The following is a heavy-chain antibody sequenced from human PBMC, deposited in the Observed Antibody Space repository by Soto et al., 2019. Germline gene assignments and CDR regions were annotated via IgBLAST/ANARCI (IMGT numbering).Heavy chain of an antibody. CDR3: ATGTRAPYYDCSGYYRGFDY. CDR2: INAGNGNT. CDR1: GYTFTSYA. D-gene: IGHD3-22*01. V-gene: IGHV1-3*01. J-gene: IGHJ4*02. Sequence: ASVKVSCKASGYTFTSYAMHWVRQAPGQRLEWMGWINAGNGNTKYSQKFQGRVTITGDTSAGTAYMELSSLRSEDTAVYYCATGTRAPYYDCSGYYRGFDYWGQGTLVTVSS.